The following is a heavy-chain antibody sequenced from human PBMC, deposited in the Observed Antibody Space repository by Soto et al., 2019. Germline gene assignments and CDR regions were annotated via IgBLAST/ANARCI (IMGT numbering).Heavy chain of an antibody. D-gene: IGHD3-16*01. CDR3: ARGAWGSGSYYYYYGMDV. CDR2: IYYSGST. J-gene: IGHJ6*02. CDR1: GGSISSGGYY. V-gene: IGHV4-31*03. Sequence: QVQLQESGPGLVKPSQTLSLTCTVSGGSISSGGYYWSWIRQHPGTGLEWIGYIYYSGSTYYNPSLKSRVTLSVDTSKNQFSLKLSSVTAADTAVYYCARGAWGSGSYYYYYGMDVWGQGTTVTVSS.